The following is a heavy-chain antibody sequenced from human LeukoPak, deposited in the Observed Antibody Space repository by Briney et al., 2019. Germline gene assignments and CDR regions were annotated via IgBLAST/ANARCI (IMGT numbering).Heavy chain of an antibody. D-gene: IGHD2-2*01. V-gene: IGHV1-69*06. CDR3: PRNIIVVVPAANPYYYYGMDV. CDR1: GCTFSSYA. Sequence: SVKVSCKASGCTFSSYAISWVRQAPGQGLEWVGGISPIFGTANYAQKVQGRVTIAADKSTSTAYMKMRSLRSEDTGLYYCPRNIIVVVPAANPYYYYGMDVWGKGTTVTASS. J-gene: IGHJ6*04. CDR2: ISPIFGTA.